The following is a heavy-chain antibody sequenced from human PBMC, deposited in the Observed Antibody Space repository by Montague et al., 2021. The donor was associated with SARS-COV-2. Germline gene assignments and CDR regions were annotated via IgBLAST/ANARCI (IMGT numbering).Heavy chain of an antibody. V-gene: IGHV4-39*07. D-gene: IGHD6-6*01. CDR3: ARDLNEYSSSGGFDY. CDR2: IYYSGST. Sequence: SETLSLTCTVSGGSISSSSYYWGWMRQRQGKGLEWIGSIYYSGSTYYNPSLKSRVTISVDTSKNQFSLKLSSVTAADTAVYYCARDLNEYSSSGGFDYWGQGTLVTVSS. CDR1: GGSISSSSYY. J-gene: IGHJ4*02.